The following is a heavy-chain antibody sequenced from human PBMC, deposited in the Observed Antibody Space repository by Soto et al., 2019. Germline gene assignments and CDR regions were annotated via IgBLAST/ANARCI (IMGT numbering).Heavy chain of an antibody. V-gene: IGHV3-30-3*01. Sequence: GGSLRLSCAASGFTFINYAMHWVRQAPGKGLEWVAVISYDGSNKYYADSVKGRFTISRDNSKNTMYLQMNSLSAEDTAVYHCARDKVKVKMTLLWGQANLVTVSS. CDR1: GFTFINYA. CDR3: ARDKVKVKMTLL. CDR2: ISYDGSNK. J-gene: IGHJ4*02. D-gene: IGHD1-26*01.